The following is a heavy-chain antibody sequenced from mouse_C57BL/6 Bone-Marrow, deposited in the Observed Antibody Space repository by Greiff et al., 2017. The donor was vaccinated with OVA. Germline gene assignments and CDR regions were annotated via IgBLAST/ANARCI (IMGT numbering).Heavy chain of an antibody. CDR2: IDPSDSYT. D-gene: IGHD4-1*01. CDR1: GYTFTSYW. Sequence: VQLQQPGAELVMPGASVKLSCKASGYTFTSYWMHWVKQRPGQGLEWIGEIDPSDSYTHYNQKFKGKSTLTVDKSSSTAYMQLSSLTSEDSAVEYCARCGLGRGDWYCDVWGTGTTVTVSS. CDR3: ARCGLGRGDWYCDV. V-gene: IGHV1-69*01. J-gene: IGHJ1*03.